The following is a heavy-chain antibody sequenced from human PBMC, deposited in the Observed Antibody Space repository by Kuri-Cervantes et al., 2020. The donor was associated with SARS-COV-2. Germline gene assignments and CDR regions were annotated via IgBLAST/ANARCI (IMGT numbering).Heavy chain of an antibody. CDR1: GGSISSYY. CDR3: ARLRGGAYGMDV. V-gene: IGHV4-59*08. D-gene: IGHD3-16*01. CDR2: ITHSGTT. Sequence: GSLRLSCTVSGGSISSYYWSWIRQPPGKGLEWIGYITHSGTTNYNPSLKSRLTISVDTSKNQFSLKLSSVTAADTAVYYCARLRGGAYGMDVWGQGTTVTVSS. J-gene: IGHJ6*02.